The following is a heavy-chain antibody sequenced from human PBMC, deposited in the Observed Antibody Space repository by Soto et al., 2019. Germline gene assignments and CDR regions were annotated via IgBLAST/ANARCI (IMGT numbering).Heavy chain of an antibody. Sequence: ASVKVSCKASGYTFTNSDVSWVRQATGQGLEWMGLINPSGGRTTYAQKFQGRVTMTRDTSTSTFHMELSSLTSEDTAVYYCAGLYHYDSSGYYDYWGQGTLVTVSS. CDR2: INPSGGRT. CDR1: GYTFTNSD. J-gene: IGHJ4*02. CDR3: AGLYHYDSSGYYDY. V-gene: IGHV1-46*01. D-gene: IGHD3-22*01.